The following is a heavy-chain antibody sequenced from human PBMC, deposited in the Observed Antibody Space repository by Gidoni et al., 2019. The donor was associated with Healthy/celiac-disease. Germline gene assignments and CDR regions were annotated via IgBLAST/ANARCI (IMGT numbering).Heavy chain of an antibody. CDR1: W. V-gene: IGHV5-51*01. CDR3: ARGATPDAFDI. D-gene: IGHD1-26*01. J-gene: IGHJ3*02. CDR2: IYPGDSDT. Sequence: WIGWVRQMPGKGLEWMGIIYPGDSDTRYSPSFQGQVTISADKSISTAYLQWSSLKASDTAMYYCARGATPDAFDIWGQGTMVTVSS.